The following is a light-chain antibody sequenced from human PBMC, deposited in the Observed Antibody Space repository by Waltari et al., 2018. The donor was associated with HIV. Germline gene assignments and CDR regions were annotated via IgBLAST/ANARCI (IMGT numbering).Light chain of an antibody. J-gene: IGLJ2*01. CDR2: QDS. CDR1: KLGDKY. Sequence: SYEVTQSPSVSVSPGQTASITCSGDKLGDKYACWYQQRPGQSPVLVIYQDSKRPSAIPERFSSSNSGNTATLTISGTQAMDEADYYCQAWDSSTVVFGGGTKLTVL. CDR3: QAWDSSTVV. V-gene: IGLV3-1*01.